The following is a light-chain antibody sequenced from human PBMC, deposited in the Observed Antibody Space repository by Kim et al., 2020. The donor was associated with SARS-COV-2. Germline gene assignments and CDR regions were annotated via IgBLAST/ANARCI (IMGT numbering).Light chain of an antibody. CDR3: QQYNDWPLIT. Sequence: SPGERVTRSCRASQSVRNNLAWYQQRPGQAPRLLIYGTSTRATDISARFSGSGSGTEFTLTIRSLQSEDLAVYYCQQYNDWPLITFGGGTKVDIK. J-gene: IGKJ4*01. V-gene: IGKV3-15*01. CDR2: GTS. CDR1: QSVRNN.